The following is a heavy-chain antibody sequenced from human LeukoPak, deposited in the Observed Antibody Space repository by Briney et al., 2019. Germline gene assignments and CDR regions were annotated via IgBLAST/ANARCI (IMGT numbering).Heavy chain of an antibody. D-gene: IGHD5-18*01. CDR1: GGTFSSYA. CDR2: IIPNFGTA. J-gene: IGHJ6*03. V-gene: IGHV1-69*01. CDR3: ASSFNSYGYTPSYYYYYMDV. Sequence: SVKVSCKASGGTFSSYAISWVRQAPGQGLEWMGGIIPNFGTANYAQKFQGRVTITADESTSTAYMELSSLRSEDTAVYYCASSFNSYGYTPSYYYYYMDVWGKGTTVTVSS.